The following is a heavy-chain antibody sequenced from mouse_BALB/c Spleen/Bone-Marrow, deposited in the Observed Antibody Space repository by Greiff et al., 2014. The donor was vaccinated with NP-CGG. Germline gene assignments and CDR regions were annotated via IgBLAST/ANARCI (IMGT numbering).Heavy chain of an antibody. J-gene: IGHJ2*01. CDR2: IHPYNDGT. CDR1: GYTFTSYV. Sequence: EVKLQESGPEPVKPGASVKMSCKASGYTFTSYVMHWVKQKPGRGLEWIGYIHPYNDGTKYNEKFKGKATLTSDKSSSTAYMELSSLTSEDSAVYYCARRYGNYYFDYWGQGTTLTVSS. V-gene: IGHV1-14*01. CDR3: ARRYGNYYFDY. D-gene: IGHD2-10*02.